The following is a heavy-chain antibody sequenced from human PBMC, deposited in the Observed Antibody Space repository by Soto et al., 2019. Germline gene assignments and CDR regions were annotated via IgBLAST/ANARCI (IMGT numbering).Heavy chain of an antibody. CDR2: IIPIFGTA. J-gene: IGHJ6*02. Sequence: SVKVSCKASGGTFSSYAISWVRQAPGQGLEWMGGIIPIFGTANYAQKFQGRVTITADESTSTAYMELSSLRSEDTAVYYCARGCWSGYPYYYYGMDVRGQGTTVTVSS. V-gene: IGHV1-69*13. D-gene: IGHD3-3*01. CDR1: GGTFSSYA. CDR3: ARGCWSGYPYYYYGMDV.